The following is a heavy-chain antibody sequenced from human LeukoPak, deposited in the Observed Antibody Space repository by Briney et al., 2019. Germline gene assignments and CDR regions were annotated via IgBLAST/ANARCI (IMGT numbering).Heavy chain of an antibody. D-gene: IGHD3-22*01. CDR1: GFTFSSYA. J-gene: IGHJ4*02. CDR2: ISHDGRER. V-gene: IGHV3-30*04. CDR3: ARGSTYYDSSGQVPFDY. Sequence: GGSLRLSCAASGFTFSSYAMHWVRQAPVKGLDWVAVISHDGRERFYADSVKGRSTISRDNAKNSLYLQMNSLRAEDTAVYYCARGSTYYDSSGQVPFDYWGQGTLVTVSS.